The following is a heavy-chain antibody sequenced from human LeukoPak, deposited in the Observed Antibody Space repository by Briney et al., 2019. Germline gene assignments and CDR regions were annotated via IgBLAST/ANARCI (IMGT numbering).Heavy chain of an antibody. D-gene: IGHD6-6*01. CDR2: ISSSSSYI. Sequence: TGGSLRLSCAASGFTFSSYSMNWVRQAPGKGLEWVSSISSSSSYIYYADSVKGRFTISRDNTKNSLYLQMNSLRAEDTAVYYCAREGYSSSSFYYYYGMDAWGQGTTVTVSS. CDR3: AREGYSSSSFYYYYGMDA. CDR1: GFTFSSYS. V-gene: IGHV3-21*01. J-gene: IGHJ6*02.